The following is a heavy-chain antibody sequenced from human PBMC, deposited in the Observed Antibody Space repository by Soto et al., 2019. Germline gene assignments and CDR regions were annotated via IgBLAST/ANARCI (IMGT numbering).Heavy chain of an antibody. CDR3: ARKAYSHGSFDY. Sequence: EVQVLESGGGWVQPGGSLRLSCVVSGLTFSSFDMSWVRQAPGKGLEWVSSVRDVGGTYYADSVKGRFTISRDNAEHSVYLQMNSLRAEDTAVYYCARKAYSHGSFDYWGQGALVTVTS. V-gene: IGHV3-23*01. CDR2: VRDVGGT. J-gene: IGHJ4*02. CDR1: GLTFSSFD. D-gene: IGHD5-18*01.